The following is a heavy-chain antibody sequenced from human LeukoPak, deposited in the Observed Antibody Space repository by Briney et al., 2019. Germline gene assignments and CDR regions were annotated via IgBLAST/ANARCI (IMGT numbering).Heavy chain of an antibody. Sequence: PGTSLRLSCEASAFTFSPFRMHWVPQAPGMGLERVAVIWTDAPNEYYADSVKGRFTNSRDKFKNTGSHQMNNLRAEDTAVYYCAKDAQRGFYYSNSLEHWGQGSLVTVSS. CDR1: AFTFSPFR. CDR3: AKDAQRGFYYSNSLEH. D-gene: IGHD4-11*01. J-gene: IGHJ4*02. V-gene: IGHV3-33*03. CDR2: IWTDAPNE.